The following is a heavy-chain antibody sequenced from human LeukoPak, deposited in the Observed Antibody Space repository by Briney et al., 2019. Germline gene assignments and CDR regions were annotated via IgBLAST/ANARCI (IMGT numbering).Heavy chain of an antibody. D-gene: IGHD6-19*01. CDR2: INSDGSST. CDR3: ARALAVAGTGGFDP. Sequence: GGSLRLSCAASGFTFSSYWMHWVRQAPGKGLVWVSRINSDGSSTSYADSVKGRFTISRDNAKNTLYLQMNSLRAEDTAVYYCARALAVAGTGGFDPWGQGTLVTVAS. V-gene: IGHV3-74*01. CDR1: GFTFSSYW. J-gene: IGHJ5*02.